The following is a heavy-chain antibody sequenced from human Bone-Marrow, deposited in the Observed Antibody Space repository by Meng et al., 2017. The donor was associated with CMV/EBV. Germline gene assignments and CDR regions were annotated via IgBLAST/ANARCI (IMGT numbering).Heavy chain of an antibody. CDR3: ARFVGKDLVPAAIEDAFDI. J-gene: IGHJ3*02. CDR1: GGTFSSYT. V-gene: IGHV1-2*02. CDR2: INPNSGGT. D-gene: IGHD2-2*01. Sequence: GSLRLSCKASGGTFSSYTISWVRQAPGQGLEWMGWINPNSGGTNYAQKFQGRVTMTRDTSISTAYMELSRLRSDDTAVYYCARFVGKDLVPAAIEDAFDIWGQGTMVTVSS.